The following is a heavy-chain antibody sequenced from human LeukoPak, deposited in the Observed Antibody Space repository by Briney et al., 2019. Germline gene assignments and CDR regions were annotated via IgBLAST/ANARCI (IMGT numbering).Heavy chain of an antibody. J-gene: IGHJ4*02. CDR1: GFTISRDW. Sequence: GGSLRLSCAASGFTISRDWMTWVRQTPGKGLEWVANIKADGSAKHYVDSVKGRFTISRDNAKNSLYLQMNSLRVEDTAVYYCARGGYSFDYLGQGTLVTVSS. CDR2: IKADGSAK. D-gene: IGHD5-12*01. V-gene: IGHV3-7*01. CDR3: ARGGYSFDY.